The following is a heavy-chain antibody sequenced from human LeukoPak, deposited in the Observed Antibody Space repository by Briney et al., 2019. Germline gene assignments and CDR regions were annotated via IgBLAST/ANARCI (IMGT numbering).Heavy chain of an antibody. V-gene: IGHV3-48*02. J-gene: IGHJ4*02. CDR3: ARDPRSSGWSIYYFDY. Sequence: PGGSLRLSCAASGFTFRNYWMNWVRQAPGKGLEWVSYISTSSNTIYYADSVKGRFTISRDNAKNSLYLRMHSLRDEDTAVYYCARDPRSSGWSIYYFDYWGQGTLVTVSS. CDR1: GFTFRNYW. CDR2: ISTSSNTI. D-gene: IGHD6-19*01.